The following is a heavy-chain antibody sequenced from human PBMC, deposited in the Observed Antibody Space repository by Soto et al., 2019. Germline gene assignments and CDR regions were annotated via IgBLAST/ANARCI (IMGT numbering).Heavy chain of an antibody. D-gene: IGHD6-13*01. CDR2: INHSGST. CDR1: GGSFSGYY. Sequence: SETLSLTCAVYGGSFSGYYWSWIRQPPWKGLEWIGEINHSGSTNYNPSLKSRVTISVDTSKNQFSLKLSSVTAADTAVYYCATLYSSWDLPASCYYYYLDGWGKGNKVPVYS. CDR3: ATLYSSWDLPASCYYYYLDG. J-gene: IGHJ6*03. V-gene: IGHV4-34*01.